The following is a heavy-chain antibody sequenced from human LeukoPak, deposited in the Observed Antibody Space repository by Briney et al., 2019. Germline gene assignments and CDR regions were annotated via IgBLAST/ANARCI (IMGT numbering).Heavy chain of an antibody. D-gene: IGHD5/OR15-5a*01. CDR2: ISSGGSTI. J-gene: IGHJ4*02. Sequence: GGSLRLSXAASGFTLSSYEMNWVRQAPGKGLEWVSYISSGGSTIVYADAVKGRFTISRDNAKNSLYLQMNGLRAEDTAVYYCARDKSVSGVYFDNWGQGTLVTVSS. V-gene: IGHV3-48*03. CDR1: GFTLSSYE. CDR3: ARDKSVSGVYFDN.